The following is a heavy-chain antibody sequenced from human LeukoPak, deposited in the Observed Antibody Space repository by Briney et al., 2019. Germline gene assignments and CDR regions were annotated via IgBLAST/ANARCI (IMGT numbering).Heavy chain of an antibody. J-gene: IGHJ5*02. Sequence: SEALSLTCTVSGGSISSYYWSWIRQPPGKGLEWIGYIYYSGSTNYNPSLKSRVTISVDTSKNQSSLKLSSVTAADTAVYYCARGRGYSYGYLVIWFDPWGQGTLVTVSS. CDR1: GGSISSYY. D-gene: IGHD5-18*01. CDR3: ARGRGYSYGYLVIWFDP. V-gene: IGHV4-59*01. CDR2: IYYSGST.